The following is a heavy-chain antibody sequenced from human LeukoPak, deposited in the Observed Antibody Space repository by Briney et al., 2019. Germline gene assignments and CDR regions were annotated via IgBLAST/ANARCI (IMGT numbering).Heavy chain of an antibody. CDR1: GYTFTGYY. J-gene: IGHJ4*02. Sequence: ASVKVSCKASGYTFTGYYMHWVRQAPGQGLEWMGWINPNSGGTNYAQKFQGRVTMTRDTSISTACMELSRLRSDDTAVYYCARDLHYDILTGYNYWGQGTLVTVSS. V-gene: IGHV1-2*02. CDR3: ARDLHYDILTGYNY. D-gene: IGHD3-9*01. CDR2: INPNSGGT.